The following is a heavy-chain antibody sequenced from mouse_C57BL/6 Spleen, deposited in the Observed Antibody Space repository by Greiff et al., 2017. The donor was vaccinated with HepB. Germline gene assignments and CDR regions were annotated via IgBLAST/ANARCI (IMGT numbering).Heavy chain of an antibody. CDR1: GYTLTSYW. CDR3: TRLLIHFDY. D-gene: IGHD2-1*01. J-gene: IGHJ2*01. V-gene: IGHV1S81*02. CDR2: INPSNGRT. Sequence: VQLQQSGAELVNPGASVNLSCKASGYTLTSYWMHWVKQRPGQGLEWIGEINPSNGRTNYNEKFKSKATLTVDKSSSTAYMQLSSPTSEDSAFYCCTRLLIHFDYWGQGTTLRDSS.